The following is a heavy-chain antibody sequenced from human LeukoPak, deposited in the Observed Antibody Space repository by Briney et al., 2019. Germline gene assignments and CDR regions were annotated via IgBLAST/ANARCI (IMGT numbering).Heavy chain of an antibody. CDR2: INHSGST. CDR1: GGSFSGNY. D-gene: IGHD1-26*01. Sequence: SETLSLTCAVYGGSFSGNYWSWIRQPPGKGLEWIGEINHSGSTNYNPSLKSRVTISVDTSKNQFSLKLNSVTAADTAVYYCAREVPWVWNFDLWGRGTLVTVSS. CDR3: AREVPWVWNFDL. V-gene: IGHV4-34*01. J-gene: IGHJ2*01.